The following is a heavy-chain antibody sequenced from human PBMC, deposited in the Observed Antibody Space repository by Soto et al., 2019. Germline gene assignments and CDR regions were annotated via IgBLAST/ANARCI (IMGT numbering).Heavy chain of an antibody. Sequence: QVQLVQSGAEVKKPGASVKVSCKASGYTFTSYGISWVRQAPGQVLEWMGWISAYNGNTNYAQKLQGRVTMTTDTSTSTAYMELRSLRSDDTAVYYCARDGYYDILTGYPDFDYWGQGTLVTVSS. CDR1: GYTFTSYG. J-gene: IGHJ4*02. V-gene: IGHV1-18*01. CDR2: ISAYNGNT. CDR3: ARDGYYDILTGYPDFDY. D-gene: IGHD3-9*01.